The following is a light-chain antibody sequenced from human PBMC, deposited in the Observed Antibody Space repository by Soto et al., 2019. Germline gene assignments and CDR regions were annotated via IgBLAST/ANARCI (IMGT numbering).Light chain of an antibody. CDR2: EVS. Sequence: QSVLTQPASVSGSPGQSITISCTGTSIDVGAYNLVSWYQQYPGKAPKLIIFEVSQRPSGVSNRFSASKSGNTASLTISGLQSEDEADYYCLSYAGSRRVFGTGTKVTVL. CDR3: LSYAGSRRV. V-gene: IGLV2-23*02. CDR1: SIDVGAYNL. J-gene: IGLJ1*01.